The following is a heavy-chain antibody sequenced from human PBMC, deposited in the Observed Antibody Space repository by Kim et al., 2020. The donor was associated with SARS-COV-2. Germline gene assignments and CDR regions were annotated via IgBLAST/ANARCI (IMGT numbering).Heavy chain of an antibody. V-gene: IGHV3-7*03. CDR3: ARLFRFGKDDSSVYRALDY. CDR1: GFIFSGYC. D-gene: IGHD3-22*01. J-gene: IGHJ4*02. CDR2: IKEEGSEK. Sequence: GGSLRLSCAASGFIFSGYCMNWVRQAPGKGLEWVANIKEEGSEKYYVDSVKGRFTISRDNAKNSLYLQMDSLRAEDTAVYYCARLFRFGKDDSSVYRALDYWGQGTLVTVSS.